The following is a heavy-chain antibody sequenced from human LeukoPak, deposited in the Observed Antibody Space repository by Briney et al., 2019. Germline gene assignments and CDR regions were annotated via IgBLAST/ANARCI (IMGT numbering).Heavy chain of an antibody. CDR3: ARLAVAGTLVFDY. V-gene: IGHV5-51*01. CDR1: GYSFTSYW. J-gene: IGHJ4*02. CDR2: IYPSDSDT. Sequence: GESLKISRKGSGYSFTSYWIGWVRQMPGKGLEWMGIIYPSDSDTRYSPSFQGQVTISADKSISTAYLQWSSLKASDTAMHYCARLAVAGTLVFDYWGQGTLVTVSS. D-gene: IGHD6-19*01.